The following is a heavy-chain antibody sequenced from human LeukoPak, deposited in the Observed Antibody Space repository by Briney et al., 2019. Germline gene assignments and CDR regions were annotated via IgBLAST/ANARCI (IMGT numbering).Heavy chain of an antibody. V-gene: IGHV4-34*01. CDR3: ARGTRIAARPYFDY. J-gene: IGHJ4*02. Sequence: PSETLSLTCAVYGGSFSGYYWSWIRQPPGKGLEWIGGINHSGSTNYNPSLKSRVTISVDTSKNQFSLKLSSVTAADTAVYHCARGTRIAARPYFDYWGQGTLVTVSS. CDR1: GGSFSGYY. CDR2: INHSGST. D-gene: IGHD6-6*01.